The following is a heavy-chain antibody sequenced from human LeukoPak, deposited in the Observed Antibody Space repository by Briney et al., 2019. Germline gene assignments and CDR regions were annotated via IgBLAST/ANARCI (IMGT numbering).Heavy chain of an antibody. J-gene: IGHJ4*02. CDR3: AREQNSGDYPSHFDY. Sequence: GGSLRLSCVASGFTLSGYSIDWVRQAPGKGLEWVSFITSSSNSIYYTDSVKGRFTVSRDNVKNSLYLQMNSLRAEDTAVYYCAREQNSGDYPSHFDYWGQGTLVTVSS. V-gene: IGHV3-21*01. CDR1: GFTLSGYS. D-gene: IGHD1-26*01. CDR2: ITSSSNSI.